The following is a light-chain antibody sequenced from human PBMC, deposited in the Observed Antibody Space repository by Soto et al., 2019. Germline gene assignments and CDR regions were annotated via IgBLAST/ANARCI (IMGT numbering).Light chain of an antibody. CDR2: GAS. CDR1: QSVSSK. V-gene: IGKV3D-15*01. J-gene: IGKJ3*01. CDR3: QQYNNWPPFT. Sequence: EIVMTQSPATLSVSPGETATLSCRASQSVSSKLAWYQKKPGQAPRLLIYGASTRATGIPARFSGSGSGTEFTLPISSLKSEDFAVYYCQQYNNWPPFTFGPGTKVDIK.